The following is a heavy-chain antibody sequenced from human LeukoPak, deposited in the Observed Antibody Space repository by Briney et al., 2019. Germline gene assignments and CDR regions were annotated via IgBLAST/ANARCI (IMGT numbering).Heavy chain of an antibody. Sequence: SETLSLTCTVSGGSISVYYWSWLRQPPGKGLEWIGYIYNSGSTNYNPSLRSRLTISVDTSKNQFSLKLSSVTAADTAVYYCARDRELGYWGQGTLVTVSS. CDR1: GGSISVYY. CDR2: IYNSGST. V-gene: IGHV4-59*01. J-gene: IGHJ4*02. CDR3: ARDRELGY. D-gene: IGHD3-10*01.